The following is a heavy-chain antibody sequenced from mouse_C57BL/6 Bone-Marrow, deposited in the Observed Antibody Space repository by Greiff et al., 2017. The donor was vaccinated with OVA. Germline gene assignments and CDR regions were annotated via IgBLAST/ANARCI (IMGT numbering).Heavy chain of an antibody. CDR2: IRSKSSNYAT. V-gene: IGHV10-3*01. CDR1: GFTFNTYA. CDR3: VRDSGNYAYWYFDV. J-gene: IGHJ1*03. Sequence: EVMLVESGGGLVQPKGSLKLSCAASGFTFNTYAMHWVRQAPGKGLEWVARIRSKSSNYATYYADSVKDRFTISRDDSQSMLYLQMNNLKTEDTAMYYCVRDSGNYAYWYFDVWGTGTTVTVSS. D-gene: IGHD2-1*01.